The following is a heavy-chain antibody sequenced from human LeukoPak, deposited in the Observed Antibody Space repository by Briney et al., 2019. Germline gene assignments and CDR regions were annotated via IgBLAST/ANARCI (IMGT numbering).Heavy chain of an antibody. J-gene: IGHJ4*02. CDR3: ARAGQISTGAYFDY. CDR1: GGTFATYS. CDR2: IIPVLDKT. D-gene: IGHD3-10*01. V-gene: IGHV1-69*08. Sequence: SSVKVSCKASGGTFATYSYSWVRQAPGQGLEWMGRIIPVLDKTNYAQKFQGRVTIPADKTTNTAYMDLSNLRSEDTAVYYCARAGQISTGAYFDYWGQGTLVTVSS.